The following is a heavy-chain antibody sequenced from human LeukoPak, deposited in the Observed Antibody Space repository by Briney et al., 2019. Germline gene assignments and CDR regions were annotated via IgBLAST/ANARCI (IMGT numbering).Heavy chain of an antibody. Sequence: ASVKVSCKASGYTFTNYYMHWVRQAPGQGLEWMGIVNPSDGGTRYAQQFQGRVTMTRDTSTSTVYMELSSLRSEDTAVYYCATRRWSYDYWGQGTLVTVSS. CDR1: GYTFTNYY. CDR3: ATRRWSYDY. D-gene: IGHD4-23*01. CDR2: VNPSDGGT. J-gene: IGHJ4*02. V-gene: IGHV1-46*01.